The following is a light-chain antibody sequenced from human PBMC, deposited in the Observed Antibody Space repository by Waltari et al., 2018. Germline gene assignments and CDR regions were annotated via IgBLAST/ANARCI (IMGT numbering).Light chain of an antibody. CDR3: QHRSDWPWT. CDR2: DAS. Sequence: EIVLTQSPATLSLSLGERATLSCRASQSISSHLAWYQQKPGQAPRLLVFDASNRATGIPARFSGAGSGTDFTLSITTLEPEDFAVYYCQHRSDWPWTFGQGTKVEFK. CDR1: QSISSH. V-gene: IGKV3-11*01. J-gene: IGKJ1*01.